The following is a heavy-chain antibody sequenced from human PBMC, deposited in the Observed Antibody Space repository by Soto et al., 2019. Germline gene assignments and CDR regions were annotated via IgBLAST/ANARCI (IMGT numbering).Heavy chain of an antibody. J-gene: IGHJ6*02. CDR1: GFTFNSYG. Sequence: PGGSLRLSCAASGFTFNSYGMHWVRRAPGKGLEWVAVVSNDGSDKYYADFVEGRFTISRDNSKNTLFLQMNGLRAEDTGVYYCAKDEATRYYYGMDVWGQGTTVTVSS. CDR2: VSNDGSDK. V-gene: IGHV3-30*18. CDR3: AKDEATRYYYGMDV.